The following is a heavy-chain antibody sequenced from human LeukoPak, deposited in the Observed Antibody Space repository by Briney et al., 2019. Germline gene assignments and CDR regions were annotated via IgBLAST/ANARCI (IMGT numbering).Heavy chain of an antibody. CDR3: TREILAAGKTLTY. CDR2: INNDGSFT. CDR1: GFTFSNYW. J-gene: IGHJ4*02. V-gene: IGHV3-74*01. Sequence: GGSLRLSCAASGFTFSNYWMHWVRQVPGKGLVWVSRINNDGSFTTYADSVKGRFTISRDNAKNTLYLQMNSLRAEDTAVYYCTREILAAGKTLTYWGQGSLITVSS. D-gene: IGHD6-13*01.